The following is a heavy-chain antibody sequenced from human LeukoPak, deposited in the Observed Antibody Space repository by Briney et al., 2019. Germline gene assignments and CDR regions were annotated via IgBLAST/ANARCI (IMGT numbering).Heavy chain of an antibody. CDR3: ARGYCSGGSCYASRNWFDP. D-gene: IGHD2-15*01. Sequence: GESLKISCQGSGYSFTSYWIGWVRQMPGKGLEWMGIIYPGDSDTRYSPSFQGQVTISADKSISTAYLQWSSLKASDTAMYYCARGYCSGGSCYASRNWFDPWGQGTLVTVSS. J-gene: IGHJ5*02. CDR1: GYSFTSYW. V-gene: IGHV5-51*01. CDR2: IYPGDSDT.